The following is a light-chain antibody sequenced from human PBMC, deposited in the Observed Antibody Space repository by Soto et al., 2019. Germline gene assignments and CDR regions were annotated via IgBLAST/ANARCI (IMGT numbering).Light chain of an antibody. Sequence: QSVLTQPPSVSGAPGQRVTISCTGSSSNIGAGYDVHWYQQLPGTAPKLLIYGNSNRPSGVPDRFSGSKSGTSASLAITGLQAEDEADYYCQSYDISLGLFGGGTKLTVL. J-gene: IGLJ2*01. CDR3: QSYDISLGL. V-gene: IGLV1-40*01. CDR1: SSNIGAGYD. CDR2: GNS.